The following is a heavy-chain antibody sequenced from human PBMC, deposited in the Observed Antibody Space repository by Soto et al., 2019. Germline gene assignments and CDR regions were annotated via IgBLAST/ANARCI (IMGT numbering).Heavy chain of an antibody. V-gene: IGHV3-30-3*01. J-gene: IGHJ6*02. CDR1: GFPFSSYA. CDR3: ARAQSGNNFDWLLSRSYYHYGMDV. Sequence: GGSLILSCAASGFPFSSYAMHWVRQSPGKGLEWVAVISYDGSNKYYADSVKGRFTISRDNSKNTLYLQMNSLRAEDTAVYYSARAQSGNNFDWLLSRSYYHYGMDVWGQGTTVTVSS. CDR2: ISYDGSNK. D-gene: IGHD3-9*01.